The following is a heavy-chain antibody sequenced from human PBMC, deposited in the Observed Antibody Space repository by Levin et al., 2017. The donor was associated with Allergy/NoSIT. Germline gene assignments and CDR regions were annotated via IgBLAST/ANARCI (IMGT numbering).Heavy chain of an antibody. D-gene: IGHD5-18*01. Sequence: SETLSLTCTVSGGSISTSYWSWIRQPPGKGLEYIGYIYYTGSTNYNPSLKSRVTISVDTSKNQFFLKLSSVTAADTAVYYCARTTQRRGYTHGFEVWGQGTLVSVSS. CDR1: GGSISTSY. J-gene: IGHJ4*02. CDR2: IYYTGST. V-gene: IGHV4-59*01. CDR3: ARTTQRRGYTHGFEV.